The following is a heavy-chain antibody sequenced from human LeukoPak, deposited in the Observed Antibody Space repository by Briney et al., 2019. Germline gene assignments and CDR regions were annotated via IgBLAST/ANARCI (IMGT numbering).Heavy chain of an antibody. J-gene: IGHJ4*02. CDR1: GYIFTSYW. CDR3: ARLTPHLEWFYYFDY. CDR2: IYPGDSDT. D-gene: IGHD3-3*01. Sequence: GASLQISCEGSGYIFTSYWIGWVRQLPGKGLEWMGIIYPGDSDTRYSPSFQGQVTISADKSISTAYLQWSSLKASDTAMYYCARLTPHLEWFYYFDYRGPGTLVTVSS. V-gene: IGHV5-51*01.